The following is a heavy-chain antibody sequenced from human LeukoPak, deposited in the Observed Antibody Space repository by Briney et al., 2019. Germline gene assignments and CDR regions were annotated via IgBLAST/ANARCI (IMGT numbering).Heavy chain of an antibody. CDR2: ISSSSRTI. CDR3: ARAPVSYYYSYMDV. CDR1: RFTFRNYS. J-gene: IGHJ6*03. V-gene: IGHV3-48*01. D-gene: IGHD2-8*01. Sequence: GGSLRLSCAASRFTFRNYSMNWVRQAPGKGLEWVSYISSSSRTIYYADSVKGRFTISRDNAKNSLYLQMNSLRAEDTAVYYCARAPVSYYYSYMDVWGKGTTVTVSS.